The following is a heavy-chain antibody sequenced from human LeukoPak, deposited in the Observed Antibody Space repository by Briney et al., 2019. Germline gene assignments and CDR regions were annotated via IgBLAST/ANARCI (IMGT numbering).Heavy chain of an antibody. Sequence: GGSLGFSFQASGFTFSSYWIPWFGKAPGKGLVWFSGINSDGSSTSYADSVKGRFTISRDNAKNTLYLQMNSLRAEDTAVYYCAREGDDYGDYELSNWGQGTLVTVSS. D-gene: IGHD4-17*01. CDR1: GFTFSSYW. V-gene: IGHV3-74*01. J-gene: IGHJ4*02. CDR2: INSDGSST. CDR3: AREGDDYGDYELSN.